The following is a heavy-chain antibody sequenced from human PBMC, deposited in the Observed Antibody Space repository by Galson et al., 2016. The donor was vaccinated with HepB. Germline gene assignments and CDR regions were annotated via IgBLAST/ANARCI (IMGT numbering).Heavy chain of an antibody. Sequence: PALVKPTPTLTLTCTFSGFSLRTNGMCVSWIRQPPGKALEWLARIDWDNNEYRSPSLRTRLTISKDTSKNQVVRTMTNLDPEDTATYYCARTPRYCLGGGCDGFDIWVQGTMGTVSS. D-gene: IGHD2-15*01. CDR2: IDWDNNE. V-gene: IGHV2-70*11. J-gene: IGHJ3*02. CDR3: ARTPRYCLGGGCDGFDI. CDR1: GFSLRTNGMC.